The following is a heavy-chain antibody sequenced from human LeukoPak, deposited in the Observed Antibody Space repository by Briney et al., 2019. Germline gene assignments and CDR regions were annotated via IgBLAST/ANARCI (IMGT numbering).Heavy chain of an antibody. CDR3: ARGPWKVAGPHGAFDI. Sequence: SQTLSLTCTVSGGSISSSSYYWSWIRQPAGKGLEWIGRIYTSGSTNYNPSLKSRVTISVDTSKNQFSLKLSSVTAADTAVYYCARGPWKVAGPHGAFDIWGQGTMVTVSS. CDR1: GGSISSSSYY. J-gene: IGHJ3*02. V-gene: IGHV4-61*02. CDR2: IYTSGST. D-gene: IGHD6-19*01.